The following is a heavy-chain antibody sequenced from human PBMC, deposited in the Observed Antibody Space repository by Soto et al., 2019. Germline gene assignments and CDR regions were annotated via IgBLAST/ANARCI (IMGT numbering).Heavy chain of an antibody. CDR3: ARKDIVVVPADITPNHYYVMDV. Sequence: QVQLVQSGAEVKKPGSSVKVSCKASGGTFSTYTISWVRQAPGHGLEWLGGIIPFFDTINYAQRFQGRVTITADESTSTAYMELSGLRSEDTAVYYCARKDIVVVPADITPNHYYVMDVWGQGTTVTVSS. J-gene: IGHJ6*02. CDR1: GGTFSTYT. D-gene: IGHD2-2*02. CDR2: IIPFFDTI. V-gene: IGHV1-69*01.